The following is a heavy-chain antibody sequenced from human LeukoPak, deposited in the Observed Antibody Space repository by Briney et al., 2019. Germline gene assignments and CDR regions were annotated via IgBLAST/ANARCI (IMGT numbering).Heavy chain of an antibody. CDR1: GFTFSSYS. Sequence: PGGSLRLSCAASGFTFSSYSMNWVRQAPGKGLEWVSSISSSSSYIYYADSVKGRFTISRDNAKNSLYLQMNSLRAEDTAVYYCAEVLSGDYYRYFDFWGQGTLVTVSS. CDR2: ISSSSSYI. D-gene: IGHD1-26*01. V-gene: IGHV3-21*01. J-gene: IGHJ4*02. CDR3: AEVLSGDYYRYFDF.